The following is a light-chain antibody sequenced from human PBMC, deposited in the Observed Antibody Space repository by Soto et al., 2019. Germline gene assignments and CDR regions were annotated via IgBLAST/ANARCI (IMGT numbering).Light chain of an antibody. Sequence: DIVMTQSPRSLPVTPGEPASISCRSSQSLLQTNGYNYLDWYLQKPGQSPHLLIYLVSNRASGVPDRFSGSGSGTDFTLKISRVEAEDVGVYYCMQSLRPPWTFGQGTKVEIK. CDR3: MQSLRPPWT. CDR2: LVS. V-gene: IGKV2-28*01. CDR1: QSLLQTNGYNY. J-gene: IGKJ1*01.